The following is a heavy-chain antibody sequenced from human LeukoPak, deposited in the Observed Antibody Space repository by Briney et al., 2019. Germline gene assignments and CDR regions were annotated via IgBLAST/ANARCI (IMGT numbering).Heavy chain of an antibody. J-gene: IGHJ3*02. CDR3: ARFGAAALGFDI. Sequence: GGSVRLSCAASGFTSSNYWMSWVRQGPGKGLEWVANIKQDGSEKYYVDSVKGRFTFSRDNAKNSLSLQMNSLRAEDTAVYYCARFGAAALGFDIWGQGTMVTVSS. V-gene: IGHV3-7*04. D-gene: IGHD6-13*01. CDR2: IKQDGSEK. CDR1: GFTSSNYW.